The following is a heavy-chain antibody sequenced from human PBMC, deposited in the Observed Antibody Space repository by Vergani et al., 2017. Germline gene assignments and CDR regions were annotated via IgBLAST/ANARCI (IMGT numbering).Heavy chain of an antibody. CDR2: INHSGST. CDR3: ARGRAVRGVYAPPRY. J-gene: IGHJ4*02. Sequence: QVQLQQWGAGLLKPSETLSLTCAVYGGSFSGYYWSWIRQPPGKGLEWIGEINHSGSTNYNPSLKSRVTISVDTSKNQFSLKLNSVTAADTAVYYCARGRAVRGVYAPPRYWGQGTLVTVSS. D-gene: IGHD3-10*01. CDR1: GGSFSGYY. V-gene: IGHV4-34*01.